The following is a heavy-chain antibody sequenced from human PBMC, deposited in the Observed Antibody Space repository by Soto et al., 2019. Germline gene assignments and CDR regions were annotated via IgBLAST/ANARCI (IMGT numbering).Heavy chain of an antibody. CDR1: GGSIXSGGYY. Sequence: SETLSLTCTVSGGSIXSGGYYWSWIRQHPGKGLEWIGYIYYSGSTYYNPSLKSRVTISVDTSKNQFSLKLSSVTAADTAVYYCASGARETTLGYWGQGTLVTVSS. D-gene: IGHD4-17*01. V-gene: IGHV4-31*03. CDR2: IYYSGST. J-gene: IGHJ4*02. CDR3: ASGARETTLGY.